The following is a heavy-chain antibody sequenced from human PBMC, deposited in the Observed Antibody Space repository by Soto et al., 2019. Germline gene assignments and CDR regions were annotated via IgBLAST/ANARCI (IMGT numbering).Heavy chain of an antibody. CDR1: GFTFSSYW. CDR2: IKQDGSEK. CDR3: ARSGGLVIPYYYYGMDV. V-gene: IGHV3-7*01. J-gene: IGHJ6*02. D-gene: IGHD3-9*01. Sequence: GGSLRLSCAASGFTFSSYWMSWVRQAPGKGLEWVANIKQDGSEKYYVDSVKGRFTISRDNAKNSLYLQMNSLRAEDTAVYYCARSGGLVIPYYYYGMDVWGQGTTVTVSS.